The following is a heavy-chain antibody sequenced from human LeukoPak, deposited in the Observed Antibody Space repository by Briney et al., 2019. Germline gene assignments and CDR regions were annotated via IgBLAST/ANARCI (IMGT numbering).Heavy chain of an antibody. V-gene: IGHV1-24*01. J-gene: IGHJ4*02. CDR2: FDPEDGET. CDR3: ATRGFYGSGEGYFDY. CDR1: GYTLTELS. D-gene: IGHD3-10*01. Sequence: GASVKVSCKVSGYTLTELSMHWVRQAPGKGLEWMGGFDPEDGETIYAQKFQGRVTMTEDTSTDTAYMELSSLRSEDTAVYYCATRGFYGSGEGYFDYWGQGTLVTVSS.